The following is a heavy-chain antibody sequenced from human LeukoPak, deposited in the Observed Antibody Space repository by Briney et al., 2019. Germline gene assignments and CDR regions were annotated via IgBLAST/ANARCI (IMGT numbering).Heavy chain of an antibody. CDR1: GGTFSSYA. D-gene: IGHD2-2*01. CDR3: ARMRGRGYCSSTSCYREGYWFDP. CDR2: IIPILGIA. Sequence: PRASVKVSCKASGGTFSSYAISWVRQAPGQGLEWMGRIIPILGIANYAQKFQGRVTITADKSTSTAYMELSSLRSEDTAVYYCARMRGRGYCSSTSCYREGYWFDPWGQGTLVTVSS. V-gene: IGHV1-69*04. J-gene: IGHJ5*02.